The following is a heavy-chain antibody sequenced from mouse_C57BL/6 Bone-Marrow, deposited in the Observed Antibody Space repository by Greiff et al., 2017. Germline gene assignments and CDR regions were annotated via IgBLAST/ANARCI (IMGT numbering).Heavy chain of an antibody. Sequence: EVQLQQSGAELVRPGASVKLSCTASGFNLKDDYMHGVKQRPEQGLEWIGWIDPENGDTEYASKFQGKATITADTSYHTAYLQLSSLTSEDSAVYYCTTGSGVGGTGTTVTVSS. J-gene: IGHJ1*03. CDR1: GFNLKDDY. V-gene: IGHV14-4*01. CDR2: IDPENGDT. CDR3: TTGSGV.